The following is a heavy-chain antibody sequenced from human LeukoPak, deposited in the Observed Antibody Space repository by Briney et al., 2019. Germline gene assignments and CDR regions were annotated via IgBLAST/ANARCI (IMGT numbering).Heavy chain of an antibody. CDR1: GYTFSSYV. CDR3: ARDACSPTSTYYYDSSGCKGAFDY. Sequence: GGSLRLSCAASGYTFSSYVMHWVRQAPGKGLEWVSGINWNGGSTGYADSVKGRFTISRDNAKNSLYLQMNSLRAEDTALYYCARDACSPTSTYYYDSSGCKGAFDYWGQGTLVTVSS. CDR2: INWNGGST. V-gene: IGHV3-20*04. J-gene: IGHJ4*02. D-gene: IGHD3-22*01.